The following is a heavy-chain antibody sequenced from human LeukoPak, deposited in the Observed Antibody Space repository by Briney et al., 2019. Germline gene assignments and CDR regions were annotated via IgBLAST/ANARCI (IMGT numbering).Heavy chain of an antibody. CDR2: IVPLFGTA. Sequence: ASVKVSCKASGGTFSTYAITWVGRAPGQGVEWMGGIVPLFGTADYAQKFQGRLTVTADESTRTAYMELSSLRSEDTALYYCAFDGEWEPNGVAYWGQGTLVTVSS. V-gene: IGHV1-69*13. CDR3: AFDGEWEPNGVAY. J-gene: IGHJ4*02. CDR1: GGTFSTYA. D-gene: IGHD1-26*01.